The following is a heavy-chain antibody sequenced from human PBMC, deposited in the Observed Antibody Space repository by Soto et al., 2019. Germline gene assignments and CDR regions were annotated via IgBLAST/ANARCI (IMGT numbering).Heavy chain of an antibody. CDR3: AREEGLGVQWLVSNYYYGMDV. J-gene: IGHJ6*02. V-gene: IGHV3-30-3*01. CDR1: GFTFSSYA. D-gene: IGHD6-19*01. Sequence: PGRSLRLSCAASGFTFSSYAMHWVRQAPGKGLEWVAVISYDGSNKYYADSVKGRFTISRDNSKNTLYPQMNSLRAEDTAVYYCAREEGLGVQWLVSNYYYGMDVWGQGTTVTVS. CDR2: ISYDGSNK.